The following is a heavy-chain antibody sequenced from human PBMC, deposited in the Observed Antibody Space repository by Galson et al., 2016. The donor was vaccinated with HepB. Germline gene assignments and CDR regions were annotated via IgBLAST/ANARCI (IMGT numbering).Heavy chain of an antibody. CDR2: VNWNGKDT. Sequence: SLRLSCAVSGFTFDDFTMHWVRQAPGQGLEWVSLVNWNGKDTFYADSVEGRFIVSRDNNRYSLYLQMHSLRTEDTALYFCVKELFPAGRGKAVEAFGSWGHGTMVTVSS. CDR3: VKELFPAGRGKAVEAFGS. V-gene: IGHV3-43*01. D-gene: IGHD4-23*01. J-gene: IGHJ3*01. CDR1: GFTFDDFT.